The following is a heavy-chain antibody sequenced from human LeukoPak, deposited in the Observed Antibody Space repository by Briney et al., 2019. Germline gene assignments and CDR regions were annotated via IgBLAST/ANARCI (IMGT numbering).Heavy chain of an antibody. CDR3: SSLGVRGVYVDS. CDR2: IHYSGST. Sequence: SENLSFNASGSGVSISSYYWSWIRQRPGKGLEWIGHIHYSGSTNYNPSLKSRVTISVDRSKSQFSLNLSSVTAADTAVYYCSSLGVRGVYVDSWGRGTLVTVSS. CDR1: GVSISSYY. D-gene: IGHD3-10*01. J-gene: IGHJ4*02. V-gene: IGHV4-59*01.